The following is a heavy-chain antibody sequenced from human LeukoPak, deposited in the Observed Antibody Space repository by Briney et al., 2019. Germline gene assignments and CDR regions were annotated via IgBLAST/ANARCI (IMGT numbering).Heavy chain of an antibody. CDR3: VTRSYTSGWPT. D-gene: IGHD6-19*01. CDR1: GNTFIGNY. J-gene: IGHJ5*02. V-gene: IGHV1-2*02. CDR2: INPNSGGA. Sequence: ASVKVSCKASGNTFIGNYIHWVRQARGQGLEWMGWINPNSGGANYAQRFQGRVTMTRDTSVTTTFLDLCRLTSDDTVVYYCVTRSYTSGWPTWGQGTLVTVSS.